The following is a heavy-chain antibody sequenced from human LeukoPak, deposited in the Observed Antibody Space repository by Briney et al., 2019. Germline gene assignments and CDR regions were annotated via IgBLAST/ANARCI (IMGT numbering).Heavy chain of an antibody. J-gene: IGHJ3*02. CDR3: ARGRTGYSSHDVFDI. D-gene: IGHD2-15*01. V-gene: IGHV4-34*01. CDR1: GGSFSGYY. Sequence: SETLSLTCAVYGGSFSGYYWSWIRQPPGKGLEWIGEINHSGSTNYNPSLKSRVTISVDTSKNQFSLKLSSVTAADTAVYYCARGRTGYSSHDVFDIWGQGTMVTVSS. CDR2: INHSGST.